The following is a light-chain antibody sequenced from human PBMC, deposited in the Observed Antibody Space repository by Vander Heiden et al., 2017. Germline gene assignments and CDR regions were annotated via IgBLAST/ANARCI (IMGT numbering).Light chain of an antibody. CDR3: QQYDNLVT. V-gene: IGKV1-33*01. Sequence: DIQMTQSPSSLSASVGDRVTITCQASQDISNYLNWYQQKPGKAPKLLIYDASNLETGVPSRFSGSGSGTDFTFTISSLQPEDIATYYCQQYDNLVTFGGGTKVGIK. CDR1: QDISNY. J-gene: IGKJ4*01. CDR2: DAS.